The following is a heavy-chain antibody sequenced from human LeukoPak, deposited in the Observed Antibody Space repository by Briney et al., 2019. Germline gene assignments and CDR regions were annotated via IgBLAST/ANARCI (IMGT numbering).Heavy chain of an antibody. D-gene: IGHD2/OR15-2a*01. CDR3: GRGVKEYCIATSCYPIDS. V-gene: IGHV3-43*02. CDR1: GFAFHEHA. CDR2: ISGVGDYT. Sequence: PGGSLRLSCAASGFAFHEHAMHWVRQAPGKGLEWVALISGVGDYTCSADSVRGRFTISRDNSRNSLYLQMNSLRTEDTALYYCGRGVKEYCIATSCYPIDSWGQGTLVTVSS. J-gene: IGHJ4*02.